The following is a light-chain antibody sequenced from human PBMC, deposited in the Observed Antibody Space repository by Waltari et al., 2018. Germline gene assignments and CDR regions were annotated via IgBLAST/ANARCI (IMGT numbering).Light chain of an antibody. V-gene: IGLV2-23*02. Sequence: SALTQPASVSASPGQSITISCPGRSSDVGSYDLVAWYQQHPGHSPHPLIYEVDKRPSGVSYRCAGSKSGTAASLTISGLQAEDEAHYFCSSYTYGGPWVFGGGTLLTVL. CDR3: SSYTYGGPWV. CDR2: EVD. CDR1: SSDVGSYDL. J-gene: IGLJ2*01.